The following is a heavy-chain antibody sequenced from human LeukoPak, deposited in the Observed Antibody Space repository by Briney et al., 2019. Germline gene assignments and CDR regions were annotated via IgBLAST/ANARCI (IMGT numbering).Heavy chain of an antibody. V-gene: IGHV3-23*01. J-gene: IGHJ4*02. CDR3: AKPHYYGSGSYYKGSGYYFDY. D-gene: IGHD3-10*01. CDR1: GFTFSDYY. Sequence: GSLRLSCAASGFTFSDYYMSWIRQAPGKGLEWVSAISGSGGSTYYADSVKGRFTISRDNSKNTLYLQMNSLRAEDTAVYYCAKPHYYGSGSYYKGSGYYFDYWGQGTLVTVSS. CDR2: ISGSGGST.